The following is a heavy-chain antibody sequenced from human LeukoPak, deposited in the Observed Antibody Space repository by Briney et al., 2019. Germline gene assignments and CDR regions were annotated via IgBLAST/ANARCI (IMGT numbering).Heavy chain of an antibody. CDR2: IYTSGST. CDR1: GGSISSGSYY. CDR3: ARDGIAAAGTKLDY. J-gene: IGHJ4*02. V-gene: IGHV4-61*02. Sequence: SQTLSLTCTVSGGSISSGSYYWSWIRQPAGKGPEWIGRIYTSGSTNYNPSLKSRVTISVDTSKNQFSLKLSSVTAADTAVYYCARDGIAAAGTKLDYWGQGTLVTVSS. D-gene: IGHD6-13*01.